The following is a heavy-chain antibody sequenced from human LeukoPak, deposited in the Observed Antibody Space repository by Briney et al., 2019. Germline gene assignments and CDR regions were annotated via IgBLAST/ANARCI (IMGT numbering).Heavy chain of an antibody. Sequence: PGGSLRLSCAASGFTFSSYWMSWVRQAPGKGLEWVVNIKQDGSEKYYVDSGRGRFTISRDNAKNSLYLQMNSLRAEDTAVYYCARVGNYDSSGYFYYYYYMDVWGKGTTVTISS. CDR3: ARVGNYDSSGYFYYYYYMDV. CDR1: GFTFSSYW. J-gene: IGHJ6*03. D-gene: IGHD3-22*01. V-gene: IGHV3-7*01. CDR2: IKQDGSEK.